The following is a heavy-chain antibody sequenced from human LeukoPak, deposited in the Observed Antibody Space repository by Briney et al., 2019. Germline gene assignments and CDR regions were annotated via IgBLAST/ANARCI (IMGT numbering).Heavy chain of an antibody. Sequence: SETLSLTCTVSGGSISSYYWSWIRQPAGKGLEWIGRIYTSGSTNYNPSLKSRVTMSVDTSKNQFSLKLSSVTAADTAVYYCARDLWGNWNVGYYYMVVWGKGTTVTVSS. CDR3: ARDLWGNWNVGYYYMVV. J-gene: IGHJ6*03. D-gene: IGHD1-1*01. V-gene: IGHV4-4*07. CDR1: GGSISSYY. CDR2: IYTSGST.